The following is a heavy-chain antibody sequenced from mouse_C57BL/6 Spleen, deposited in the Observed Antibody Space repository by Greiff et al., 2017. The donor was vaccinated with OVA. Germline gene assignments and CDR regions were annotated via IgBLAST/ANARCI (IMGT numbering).Heavy chain of an antibody. D-gene: IGHD1-1*01. J-gene: IGHJ2*01. CDR2: IWPGGGT. CDR1: GFSLTSYA. CDR3: ARNSNYLDY. V-gene: IGHV2-9-1*01. Sequence: QVQLKESGPGLVAPSQSLSITCTVSGFSLTSYAISWVRQPPGQGLEWLGVIWPGGGTTYNSALKSRLSISKDNSKSQVFLKMNGLQTGDTARYYCARNSNYLDYWGQGTTLTVSS.